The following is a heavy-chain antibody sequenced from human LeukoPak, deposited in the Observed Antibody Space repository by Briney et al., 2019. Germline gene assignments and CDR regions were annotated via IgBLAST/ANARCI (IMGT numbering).Heavy chain of an antibody. CDR2: IKQDGSEK. Sequence: GGSLRLSCAASGFTFSSYSMNWVRQAPGKGLEWVANIKQDGSEKYYVDSVKGRFTISRDNAKNSLYLQVNSLRAEDTAVYYCARKGLGDYWGQGTLVTVSS. D-gene: IGHD3-16*01. CDR3: ARKGLGDY. V-gene: IGHV3-7*01. J-gene: IGHJ4*02. CDR1: GFTFSSYS.